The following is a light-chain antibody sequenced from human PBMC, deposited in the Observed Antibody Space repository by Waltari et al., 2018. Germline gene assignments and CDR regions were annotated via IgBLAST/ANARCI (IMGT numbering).Light chain of an antibody. Sequence: EIVMTQSPATLSVSPGERATLSCRASQSISNNLAGYQQKPGQAPRLLIYGASTRATGIPSRFSGSGSGTEFTLTISSLQSEDFAVYYCQQYNNWLTWTFGQGTKVEIK. CDR1: QSISNN. CDR3: QQYNNWLTWT. CDR2: GAS. V-gene: IGKV3-15*01. J-gene: IGKJ1*01.